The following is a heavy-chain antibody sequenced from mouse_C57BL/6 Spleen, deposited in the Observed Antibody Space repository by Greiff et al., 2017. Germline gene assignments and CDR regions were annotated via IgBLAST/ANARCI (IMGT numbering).Heavy chain of an antibody. CDR3: ARGEIYYGNLDD. CDR2: INPSSGYT. V-gene: IGHV1-4*01. Sequence: QVQLKQSGAELARPGASVKMSCKASGYTFTSYTMHWVKQRPGQGLEWIGYINPSSGYTKYNQKFKDKATLTADKSSSTAYMQLSSLTSEDSAVYYGARGEIYYGNLDDWGQGTTLTVSS. D-gene: IGHD2-1*01. J-gene: IGHJ2*01. CDR1: GYTFTSYT.